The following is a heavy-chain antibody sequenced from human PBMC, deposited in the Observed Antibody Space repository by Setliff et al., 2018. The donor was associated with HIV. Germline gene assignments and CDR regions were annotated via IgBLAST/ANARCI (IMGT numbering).Heavy chain of an antibody. J-gene: IGHJ4*02. Sequence: ASVKVSCKASGYSFTDHYMHWVRQAPGQGLEWMGWINPRSGGTNYAQKFQGTVTMTRDTSINTAYMEMSRLRSDDTAVYHCARVPSRYCSPTTCPFFFDYWGQGTLVTVSS. V-gene: IGHV1-2*02. CDR1: GYSFTDHY. CDR3: ARVPSRYCSPTTCPFFFDY. CDR2: INPRSGGT. D-gene: IGHD2-15*01.